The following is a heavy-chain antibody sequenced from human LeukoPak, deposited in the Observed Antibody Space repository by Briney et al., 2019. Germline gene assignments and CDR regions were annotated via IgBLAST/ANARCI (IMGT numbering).Heavy chain of an antibody. CDR1: GYTLTELS. CDR2: FDPEDGET. CDR3: ASYYYDSSGYYYWFDP. J-gene: IGHJ5*02. D-gene: IGHD3-22*01. Sequence: ASVKVSFKVSGYTLTELSMHWVRQAPGKGLEWMGGFDPEDGETIYAQKFQGRVTMTEDTSTDTAYMELSSLRSEDTAVYYCASYYYDSSGYYYWFDPWGQGTLVTVSS. V-gene: IGHV1-24*01.